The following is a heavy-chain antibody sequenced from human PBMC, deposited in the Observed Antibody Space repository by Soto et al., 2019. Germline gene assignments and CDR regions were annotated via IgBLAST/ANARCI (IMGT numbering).Heavy chain of an antibody. V-gene: IGHV3-48*01. CDR1: GFTFSSYS. J-gene: IGHJ5*02. CDR3: AKPPPVVVVAATSSNWFDP. D-gene: IGHD2-15*01. CDR2: ISSSSSTT. Sequence: PGGSLRLSCAASGFTFSSYSMNWVRQAPGKGLEWVSYISSSSSTTYYADSVKGRFTISRDNSKNTLYLQMNSLRAEDTAVYYCAKPPPVVVVAATSSNWFDPWGQGTLVTVSS.